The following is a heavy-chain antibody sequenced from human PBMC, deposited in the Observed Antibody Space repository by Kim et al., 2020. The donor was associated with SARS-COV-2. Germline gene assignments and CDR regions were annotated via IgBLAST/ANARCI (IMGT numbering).Heavy chain of an antibody. D-gene: IGHD3-16*02. J-gene: IGHJ4*02. CDR2: INPNSGGT. CDR1: GYTFTGYY. CDR3: ATITFGGVIVMGGTVDY. V-gene: IGHV1-2*06. Sequence: ASVKVSCKASGYTFTGYYMNWVRQAPGQGLEWMGRINPNSGGTNYAQKFQGRVTMTRDTSISTAYMELSRLRSDDTAVYYCATITFGGVIVMGGTVDYWGQGTLVTVSS.